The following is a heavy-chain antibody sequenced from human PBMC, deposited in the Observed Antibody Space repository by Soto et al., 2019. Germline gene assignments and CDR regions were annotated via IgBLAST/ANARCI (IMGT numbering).Heavy chain of an antibody. J-gene: IGHJ2*01. CDR1: GFSLDTTGVG. CDR2: IFWDDDK. CDR3: AYRRLRGATYFDL. V-gene: IGHV2-5*02. Sequence: QITLKESGPTLVKPTQTFTLTCTFSGFSLDTTGVGVGWVRQAPGKALEYLAIIFWDDDKYYSPPLKSRISITKDTSKHQVVLTVTDVDPVDTATYYCAYRRLRGATYFDLWGRGTLVTVSS. D-gene: IGHD2-15*01.